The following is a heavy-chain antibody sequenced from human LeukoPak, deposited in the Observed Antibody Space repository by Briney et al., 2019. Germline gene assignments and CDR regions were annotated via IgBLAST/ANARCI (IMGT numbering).Heavy chain of an antibody. V-gene: IGHV4-30-2*06. Sequence: SETLSLTCAVSGGSIFSGDYSWNWIRQSTGRGLEWIGYMYHGGTTSYNPSLKGRVTISVDRSKNQFSLKLYSVTAADAAVYFCARASGYYGSGSPYLDSWGQGILVTVSS. CDR1: GGSIFSGDYS. J-gene: IGHJ4*02. CDR3: ARASGYYGSGSPYLDS. D-gene: IGHD3-10*01. CDR2: MYHGGTT.